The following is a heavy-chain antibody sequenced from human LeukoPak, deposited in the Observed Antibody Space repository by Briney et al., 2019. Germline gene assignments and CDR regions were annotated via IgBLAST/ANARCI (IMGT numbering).Heavy chain of an antibody. J-gene: IGHJ4*02. Sequence: GGSLRLSCAASGFTFSSYGMHWVRQAPGKGLEWVAFIRYDGSNKYYADSVKGRLTISRDNSKNTLYLQMNSLKTEDTAVYYCTRAGIGSGWYPYYFDYWGQGTLVTVSS. CDR3: TRAGIGSGWYPYYFDY. D-gene: IGHD6-19*01. V-gene: IGHV3-30*02. CDR2: IRYDGSNK. CDR1: GFTFSSYG.